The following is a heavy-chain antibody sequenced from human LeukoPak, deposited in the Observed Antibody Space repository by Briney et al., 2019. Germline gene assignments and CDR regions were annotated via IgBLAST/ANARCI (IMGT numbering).Heavy chain of an antibody. CDR2: ISWDGGSS. Sequence: PGGSLRLSCAASGFTFDDYAMHWVRQAPGKGLEWVSLISWDGGSSYYADSVKGRFTISRDNSKNSLYLQMNSLRAEDTAVYFCARATAFQFMGTYVSWGQGTLVTVSS. V-gene: IGHV3-43D*03. D-gene: IGHD1-7*01. J-gene: IGHJ5*02. CDR3: ARATAFQFMGTYVS. CDR1: GFTFDDYA.